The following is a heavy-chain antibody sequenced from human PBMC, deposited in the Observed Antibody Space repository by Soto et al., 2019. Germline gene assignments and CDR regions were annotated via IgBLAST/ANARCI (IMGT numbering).Heavy chain of an antibody. J-gene: IGHJ3*02. CDR2: IIPIFGTA. CDR3: ARGRKLGYCSGGSCSDAFDI. Sequence: SAKVSCKASGGTFSSYAISWVRQAPGQGLEWMGGIIPIFGTANYAQKFQGRVTITADESTSTAYMELSSLRSEDTAVYYCARGRKLGYCSGGSCSDAFDIWGQGTMVTVSS. V-gene: IGHV1-69*13. CDR1: GGTFSSYA. D-gene: IGHD2-15*01.